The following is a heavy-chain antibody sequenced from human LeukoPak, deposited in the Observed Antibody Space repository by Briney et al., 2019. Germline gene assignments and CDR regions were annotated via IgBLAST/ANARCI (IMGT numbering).Heavy chain of an antibody. CDR2: IYPGDSRT. Sequence: GESLKISCKASAYSFTTDWIGWVRQMPGKGLEWMAVIYPGDSRTRYNPSFEGQISISADQSTSTAYLQWGSLKASDTAMYYCACRKPLDTWSDPWGQGTLVTVSS. V-gene: IGHV5-51*01. J-gene: IGHJ5*02. CDR3: ACRKPLDTWSDP. CDR1: AYSFTTDW.